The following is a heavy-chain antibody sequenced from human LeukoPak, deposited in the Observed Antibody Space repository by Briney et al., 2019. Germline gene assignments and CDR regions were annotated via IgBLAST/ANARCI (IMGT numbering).Heavy chain of an antibody. D-gene: IGHD3-10*01. CDR3: ASCKGVTMVRGVINWFDP. J-gene: IGHJ5*02. CDR1: GGSISSYY. V-gene: IGHV4-59*01. CDR2: IYYSGST. Sequence: SETLSLTCTVSGGSISSYYWSWVRQPPGKGLEWIGYIYYSGSTNYNPSLKSRVTISVDTSKNQFSLKLSSVTAADTAVYYCASCKGVTMVRGVINWFDPWGQGTLVTVSS.